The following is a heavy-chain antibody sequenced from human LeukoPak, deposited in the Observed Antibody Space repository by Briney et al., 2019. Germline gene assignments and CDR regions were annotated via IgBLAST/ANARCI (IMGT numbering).Heavy chain of an antibody. V-gene: IGHV3-48*03. J-gene: IGHJ4*02. D-gene: IGHD5-18*01. CDR1: GLTFSGYE. CDR2: ISTSGSTI. Sequence: GGSLRLSCAASGLTFSGYEMNWVRQAPGKGLEWISCISTSGSTIYSADSVKGRFTFSRDNARNSLYLQMNSLRAEDTAVYYCARDGPGYSFDYWGQGTLVTVSS. CDR3: ARDGPGYSFDY.